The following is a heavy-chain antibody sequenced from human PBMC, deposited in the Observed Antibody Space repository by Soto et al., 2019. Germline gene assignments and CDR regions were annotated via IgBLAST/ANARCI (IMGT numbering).Heavy chain of an antibody. CDR1: GGSISSGGYY. Sequence: SVTLSLTCTVSGGSISSGGYYWSWIRQHPWKGLEWIGYIFYSGTTYYNPSLKSRVTISVDTSKNQFSLKLSSVTAADTAVYYCARLRGIAVAGTPVDFDYWGQGTLVTVSS. CDR3: ARLRGIAVAGTPVDFDY. CDR2: IFYSGTT. V-gene: IGHV4-31*03. D-gene: IGHD6-19*01. J-gene: IGHJ4*02.